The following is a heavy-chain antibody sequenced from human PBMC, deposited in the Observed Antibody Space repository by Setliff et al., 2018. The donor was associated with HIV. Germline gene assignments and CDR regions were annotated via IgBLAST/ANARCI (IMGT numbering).Heavy chain of an antibody. Sequence: GGSLRLSCAASGFTFSNYAMHWVRQAPGKGLEWVAYILYDGTNKYYADSVKGRSTISRDNSKNTLYLQMNSLRVEDTAVYYCARSYHYGSGSPRTLGYWGQGTLVTV. CDR3: ARSYHYGSGSPRTLGY. CDR2: ILYDGTNK. D-gene: IGHD3-10*01. CDR1: GFTFSNYA. V-gene: IGHV3-30*04. J-gene: IGHJ4*02.